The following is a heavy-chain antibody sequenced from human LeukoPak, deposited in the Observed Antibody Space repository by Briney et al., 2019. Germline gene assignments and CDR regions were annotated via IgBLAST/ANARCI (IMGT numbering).Heavy chain of an antibody. J-gene: IGHJ4*02. D-gene: IGHD3-3*01. CDR2: IYYSGST. CDR3: ASGSSYDFWSGYYLGPFDY. CDR1: GGSISSGDYY. V-gene: IGHV4-30-4*02. Sequence: SETLSLTCTVSGGSISSGDYYWSWIRQPPGKGLEWIGYIYYSGSTYYNPSLKSRVTISVDTSKNQFSLKLSSVTAADTAVYYCASGSSYDFWSGYYLGPFDYWGQGTLVTVSS.